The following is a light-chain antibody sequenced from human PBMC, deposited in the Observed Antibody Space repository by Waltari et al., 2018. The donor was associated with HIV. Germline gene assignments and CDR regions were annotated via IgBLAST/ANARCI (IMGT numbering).Light chain of an antibody. Sequence: EIVLTQSPGTLSLSPGDRAPLSCRASQSVPRTFLAWYQQKRGQAPRLLIYGAFSRASGIPDRFRGGGSGADFTLTISRLEPEDFAVYYCLQYGSLPYSFGQGTKLEIK. J-gene: IGKJ2*03. CDR3: LQYGSLPYS. CDR2: GAF. CDR1: QSVPRTF. V-gene: IGKV3-20*01.